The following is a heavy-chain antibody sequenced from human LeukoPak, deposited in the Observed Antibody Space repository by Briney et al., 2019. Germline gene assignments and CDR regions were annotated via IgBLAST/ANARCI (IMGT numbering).Heavy chain of an antibody. CDR1: GGSFSGYY. Sequence: SETLSLTCAVYGGSFSGYYWSWIRQPPGKGLEWIGEINHSGSTNYNPSLKSRVTISVDTSKNQFSLKLSSVTAAGTAVYYCARFPQWLVQNYHYMDVWGKGTTVTVSS. J-gene: IGHJ6*03. CDR3: ARFPQWLVQNYHYMDV. V-gene: IGHV4-34*01. CDR2: INHSGST. D-gene: IGHD6-19*01.